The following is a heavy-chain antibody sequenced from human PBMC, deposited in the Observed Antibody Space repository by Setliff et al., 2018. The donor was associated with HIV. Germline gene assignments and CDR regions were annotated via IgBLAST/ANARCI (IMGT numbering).Heavy chain of an antibody. Sequence: PGGSLRLSCVASGFMFSDFGMHWVRQAPGKGLEWLAFAAFDGRNQIHAESVEGRVTISRDNAKNTLYLQFHSLRAEDAAVYYCAKSLSSGFALDALDFRGQGTKVTVSS. CDR1: GFMFSDFG. V-gene: IGHV3-30*02. D-gene: IGHD3-22*01. CDR3: AKSLSSGFALDALDF. CDR2: AAFDGRNQ. J-gene: IGHJ3*01.